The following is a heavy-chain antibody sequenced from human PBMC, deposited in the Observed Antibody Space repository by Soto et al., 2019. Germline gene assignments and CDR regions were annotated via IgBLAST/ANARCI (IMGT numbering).Heavy chain of an antibody. V-gene: IGHV6-1*01. Sequence: PLQTLSLTCAISGDSVSSNSAAWNWIRQSPSRALEWLGRTYDRSKWYNDYAVSVKSRITITPDTSKNQFSLQLNSVTPEDTSVYYCARVRSFVGGSSHSSSTRGWIDPRGQGTQVTVS. CDR3: ARVRSFVGGSSHSSSTRGWIDP. J-gene: IGHJ5*02. CDR2: TYDRSKWYN. D-gene: IGHD6-13*01. CDR1: GDSVSSNSAA.